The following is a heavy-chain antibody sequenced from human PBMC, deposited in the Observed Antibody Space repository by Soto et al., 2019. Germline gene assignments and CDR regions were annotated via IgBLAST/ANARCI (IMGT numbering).Heavy chain of an antibody. J-gene: IGHJ3*02. CDR3: AKDLRLTSRGYKEVDACDT. CDR2: ISGSGGST. D-gene: IGHD3-22*01. CDR1: GSNLSIYA. Sequence: PGGSPRLSFASSGSNLSIYATRCVRQATGRGLEWVSAISGSGGSTYYADSVKGRFTISRDNSKNTLYLQMNSLRAEDTAVYYCAKDLRLTSRGYKEVDACDTWGQETMVT. V-gene: IGHV3-23*01.